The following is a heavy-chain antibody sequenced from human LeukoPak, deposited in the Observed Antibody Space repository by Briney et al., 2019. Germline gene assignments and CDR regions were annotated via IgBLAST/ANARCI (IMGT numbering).Heavy chain of an antibody. D-gene: IGHD1-26*01. CDR1: GDSVSSNSAA. CDR3: AREAPYRNSGSYYGDYYYYMDV. Sequence: SQTLSLTCAISGDSVSSNSAAWNWIRQSPSRGLEWLGRTYYRSKWYNDYTVSVKSRITINPDTSKNQFSLQLNSVTPEDTAVYYCAREAPYRNSGSYYGDYYYYMDVWGKGTTVTVSS. J-gene: IGHJ6*03. CDR2: TYYRSKWYN. V-gene: IGHV6-1*01.